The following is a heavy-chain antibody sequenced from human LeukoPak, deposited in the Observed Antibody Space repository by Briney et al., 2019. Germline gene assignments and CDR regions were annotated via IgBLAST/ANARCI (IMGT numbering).Heavy chain of an antibody. CDR2: ISGSGGST. CDR3: AKGGAADYYYYYYGMDV. V-gene: IGHV3-23*01. Sequence: GGSLRLSCAASGFTFSSYAMSWVRQAPGKGLEWVSAISGSGGSTYYADSVKGQFTISRDNSKNTLYLQMNSLRAEDTAVYYCAKGGAADYYYYYYGMDVWGQGTTVTVSS. CDR1: GFTFSSYA. D-gene: IGHD6-13*01. J-gene: IGHJ6*02.